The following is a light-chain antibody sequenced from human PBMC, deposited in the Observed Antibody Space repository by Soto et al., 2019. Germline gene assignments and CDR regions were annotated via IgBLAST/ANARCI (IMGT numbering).Light chain of an antibody. CDR2: GVS. V-gene: IGLV2-14*01. CDR3: TSYTGSSTSYV. J-gene: IGLJ1*01. Sequence: QSVLTQPASVSGSPGQSITISCSGKRSDIGSYNYVAWYQQFPGKTPKILIYGVSNRPSGVSSRFSGSKSGNTASLTISGLQAEDEADYYCTSYTGSSTSYVFGSGTKVTVL. CDR1: RSDIGSYNY.